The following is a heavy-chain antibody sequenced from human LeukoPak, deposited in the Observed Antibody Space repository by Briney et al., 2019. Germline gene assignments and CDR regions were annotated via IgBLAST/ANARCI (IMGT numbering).Heavy chain of an antibody. D-gene: IGHD6-19*01. V-gene: IGHV3-30-3*01. CDR1: GFTFSSYA. Sequence: PGGSLRLSCAASGFTFSSYAMHWVRQAPGKGLEWVAVISYDGSNKYYADSVKGRFTISRDNSKNTLYLQMNSLRAEDTAVYYCAKAGAVAGKPGDYFDYWGQGTLVTVSP. J-gene: IGHJ4*02. CDR3: AKAGAVAGKPGDYFDY. CDR2: ISYDGSNK.